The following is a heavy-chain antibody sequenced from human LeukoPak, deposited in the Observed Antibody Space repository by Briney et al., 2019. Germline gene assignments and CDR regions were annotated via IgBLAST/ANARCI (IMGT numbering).Heavy chain of an antibody. CDR2: IYYSGST. Sequence: SETLSLTCTVSGGSISSYYWSWIRQPPGKGLEWIGYIYYSGSTNYNPSLKSRVTISVDTSKDQFSLKLSSVTAADTAVYYCARDSVFWSGYYTGHGAFDIWGQGTMVTVSS. CDR3: ARDSVFWSGYYTGHGAFDI. D-gene: IGHD3-3*01. V-gene: IGHV4-59*12. CDR1: GGSISSYY. J-gene: IGHJ3*02.